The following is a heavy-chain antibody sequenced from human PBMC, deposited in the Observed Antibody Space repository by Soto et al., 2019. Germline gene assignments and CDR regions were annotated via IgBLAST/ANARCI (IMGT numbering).Heavy chain of an antibody. CDR1: GGTFSTYA. Sequence: QVQLVQSGAEVKKPESSVKVSCKAPGGTFSTYAISWVRQAPGQGLEWMGGIIPMFGTANCAQRFQDRVTITADESTNTVYMELSSLGSEDTAVYFCASGIQLWLRRINNGYSGWGQGTLVTVSS. D-gene: IGHD5-18*01. V-gene: IGHV1-69*12. CDR3: ASGIQLWLRRINNGYSG. J-gene: IGHJ4*02. CDR2: IIPMFGTA.